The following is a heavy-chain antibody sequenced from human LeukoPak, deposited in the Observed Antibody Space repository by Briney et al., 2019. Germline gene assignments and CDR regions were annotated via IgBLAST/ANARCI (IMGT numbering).Heavy chain of an antibody. CDR2: INHSGST. Sequence: SETLSLTCTVSGNSISSGDNYWSWIRQPAGKGLEWIGEINHSGSTNYNPSLKSRVTISVDTSKNQFSLKLSSVTAADTAVYYCARTLLGIDYGSGSYDFDYWGQGTLVTVSS. CDR1: GNSISSGDNY. V-gene: IGHV4-61*09. D-gene: IGHD3-10*01. CDR3: ARTLLGIDYGSGSYDFDY. J-gene: IGHJ4*02.